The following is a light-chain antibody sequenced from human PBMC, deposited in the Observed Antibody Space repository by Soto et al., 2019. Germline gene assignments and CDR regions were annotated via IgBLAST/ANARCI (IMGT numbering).Light chain of an antibody. J-gene: IGLJ1*01. CDR1: SSDVGAYNY. V-gene: IGLV2-8*01. CDR3: SSYAGSDVFV. CDR2: EVS. Sequence: QSVLTQPPSASGSPGQSVAISCTGTSSDVGAYNYVAWYQQHPGKVPKLMIYEVSKRPSGVPDRFSGSKSGNTASLNVSGLQADDEADYYCSSYAGSDVFVFGTGTKVTVL.